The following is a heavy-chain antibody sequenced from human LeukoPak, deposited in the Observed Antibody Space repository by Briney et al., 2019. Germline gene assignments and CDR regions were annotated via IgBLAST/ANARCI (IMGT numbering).Heavy chain of an antibody. J-gene: IGHJ6*03. CDR1: AYTFTGYY. CDR2: INPNSGGT. D-gene: IGHD6-13*01. Sequence: ASVKVSCKASAYTFTGYYMHWVRQAPGQGLEWMGWINPNSGGTNYAQKFQGRVTMARDTSISTAYMELSRLRSDDTAVYYCARDSLSGSSETLYYYYYYMDVWGKGTTVTVSS. V-gene: IGHV1-2*02. CDR3: ARDSLSGSSETLYYYYYYMDV.